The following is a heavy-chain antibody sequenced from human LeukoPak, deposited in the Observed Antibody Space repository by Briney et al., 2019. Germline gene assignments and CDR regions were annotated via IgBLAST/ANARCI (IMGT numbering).Heavy chain of an antibody. V-gene: IGHV1-69*04. J-gene: IGHJ4*02. CDR3: ARDPGGNDDVY. CDR2: IIPILGIA. CDR1: GGTFSSYT. D-gene: IGHD1-1*01. Sequence: SVKVSCKASGGTFSSYTISWVRQAPGQGLEWMGRIIPILGIANYAQKFQGRVTITADKSTSTAYMELSSLRSGDTAVYYCARDPGGNDDVYWGQGTLVTVSS.